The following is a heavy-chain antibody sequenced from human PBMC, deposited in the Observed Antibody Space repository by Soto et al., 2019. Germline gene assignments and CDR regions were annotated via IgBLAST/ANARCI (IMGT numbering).Heavy chain of an antibody. J-gene: IGHJ5*02. Sequence: PGESLKISCKGSGYTFTSHWIGCVRQMPGKGLEWMGIIYPGDSDTRYSPSFQGQVSISADKSISTAYLQWSGLKASDTAMYYRVRVGLVGPNSLSNAWFDPWGQGTLVTVSS. CDR2: IYPGDSDT. CDR3: VRVGLVGPNSLSNAWFDP. V-gene: IGHV5-51*01. D-gene: IGHD1-26*01. CDR1: GYTFTSHW.